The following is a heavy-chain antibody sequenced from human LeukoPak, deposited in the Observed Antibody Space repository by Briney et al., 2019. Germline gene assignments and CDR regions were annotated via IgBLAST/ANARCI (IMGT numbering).Heavy chain of an antibody. CDR2: IRFDGSKE. CDR3: ARVRIAAAAHWFDP. Sequence: GGSLRLSCVASGFIFTSYGMHWVRQAPGRGLEWVAFIRFDGSKEDYGDSVKGRFTISRDNSKNTLYLQMNSLRLEDTAVYYCARVRIAAAAHWFDPWGQGTLVTV. CDR1: GFIFTSYG. D-gene: IGHD6-25*01. J-gene: IGHJ5*02. V-gene: IGHV3-30*02.